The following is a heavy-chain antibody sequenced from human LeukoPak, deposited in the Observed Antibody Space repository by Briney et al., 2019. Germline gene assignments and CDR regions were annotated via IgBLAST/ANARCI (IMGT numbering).Heavy chain of an antibody. Sequence: GGSLRLSCAASRFTFSSYAMTWVRQAPGKGLEWVSSISGTGGYTYYADSVKGRFTISRDNSKNTLYLQMNSLRAEDTAVYYCATHAMTTVSTGLDYWGQGTLVTVSS. CDR2: ISGTGGYT. V-gene: IGHV3-23*01. CDR1: RFTFSSYA. D-gene: IGHD4-17*01. CDR3: ATHAMTTVSTGLDY. J-gene: IGHJ4*02.